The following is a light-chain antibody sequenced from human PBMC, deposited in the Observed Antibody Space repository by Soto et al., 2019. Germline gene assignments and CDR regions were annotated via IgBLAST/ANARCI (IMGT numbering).Light chain of an antibody. CDR3: QQYNNWPRT. J-gene: IGKJ1*01. Sequence: EIVMTQSPATLSVAPGERATLSCRASQSVSSNLAWYQQKPGQAPRLLIYGASTRATGIPARFSGIESGTELTLTISSLQSEDGEVYDCQQYNNWPRTFGQGTKVDIK. CDR2: GAS. V-gene: IGKV3-15*01. CDR1: QSVSSN.